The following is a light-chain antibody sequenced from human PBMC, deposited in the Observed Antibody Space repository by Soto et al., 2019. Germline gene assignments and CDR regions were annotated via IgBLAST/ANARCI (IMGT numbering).Light chain of an antibody. CDR3: QHYGSSRT. CDR1: QSVSSN. V-gene: IGKV3-20*01. CDR2: GTS. J-gene: IGKJ1*01. Sequence: EIVLTQSPGTLSLSPGERATLSCRASQSVSSNLAWYQQKPGQAPRLLLYGTSSRATGIPERFSGSGSGTDFTLTISRLEPEDFAVYYCQHYGSSRTFGQGTKVDIK.